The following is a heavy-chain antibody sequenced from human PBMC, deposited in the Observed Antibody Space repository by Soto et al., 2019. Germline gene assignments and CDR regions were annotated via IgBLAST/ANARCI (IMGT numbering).Heavy chain of an antibody. CDR2: IDPSDSYT. CDR1: GYSFTSYW. D-gene: IGHD6-13*01. J-gene: IGHJ4*02. V-gene: IGHV5-10-1*01. CDR3: ARLQAAAGDNDLTFDY. Sequence: EVQLVQSGAEVKKPGESLRISCKGSGYSFTSYWISWVRQMPGKGLEWMGRIDPSDSYTNYSPSFQGHVTISADKYISTAYLQWSSLKASDTVMYYCARLQAAAGDNDLTFDYWGQGTLVTVSS.